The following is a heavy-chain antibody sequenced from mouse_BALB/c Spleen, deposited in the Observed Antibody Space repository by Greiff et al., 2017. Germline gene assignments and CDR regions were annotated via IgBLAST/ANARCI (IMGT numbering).Heavy chain of an antibody. J-gene: IGHJ4*01. CDR1: GYSITSGYY. D-gene: IGHD1-1*02. Sequence: DVHLVESGPGLVKPSQSLSLTCSVTGYSITSGYYWNWIRQCPGNKLEWMGYISYDGSNNYNPCLKNRITITRDTSKNQVFLKLNSVTTDDTATYYCARWWWCHAMDYWGQGTSVTVSS. CDR2: ISYDGSN. CDR3: ARWWWCHAMDY. V-gene: IGHV3-6*02.